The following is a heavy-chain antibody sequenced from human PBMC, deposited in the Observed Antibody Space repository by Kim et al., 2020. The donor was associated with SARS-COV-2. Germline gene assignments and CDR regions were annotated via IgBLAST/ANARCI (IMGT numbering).Heavy chain of an antibody. J-gene: IGHJ6*02. D-gene: IGHD6-19*01. CDR2: ISGSGGST. CDR3: AKAYSSGWFLLSGGMDV. V-gene: IGHV3-23*01. Sequence: GGSLRLSCAASGFTFSSYAMSWVRQAPGKGLEWVSAISGSGGSTYYADSVKGRFTISRDNSKNTLYLQMNSLRAEDTAVYYCAKAYSSGWFLLSGGMDVWGQGTTVTVSS. CDR1: GFTFSSYA.